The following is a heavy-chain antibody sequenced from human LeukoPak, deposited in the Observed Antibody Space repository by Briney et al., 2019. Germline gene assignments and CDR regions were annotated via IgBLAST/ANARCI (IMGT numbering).Heavy chain of an antibody. CDR2: INHSGSS. CDR1: GGSFSGYY. Sequence: PSQTLSLTCAVYGGSFSGYYWSWIRQPPGKGLEWIGEINHSGSSNYNPSLKSRVTISVDTSKNQFSLKLSSVTAADTAVYCCARPLRYYDSSGYCYWGQGTLVTVSS. CDR3: ARPLRYYDSSGYCY. J-gene: IGHJ4*02. V-gene: IGHV4-34*01. D-gene: IGHD3-22*01.